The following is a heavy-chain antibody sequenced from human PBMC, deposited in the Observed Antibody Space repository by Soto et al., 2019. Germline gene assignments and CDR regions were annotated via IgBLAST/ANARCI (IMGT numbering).Heavy chain of an antibody. J-gene: IGHJ4*02. CDR3: AKEGPITNWYFDY. V-gene: IGHV3-30*18. Sequence: QVQLVESGGGVVQPGRSLRLSCAASGFTFSSYGMHWVRQAPGKGLEWVTVISYDGKVAYYADSVKGRFTISRDNTKNTLYLPMNSLRTEDTAMYYCAKEGPITNWYFDYWGQGTLVTVSS. CDR1: GFTFSSYG. D-gene: IGHD1-1*01. CDR2: ISYDGKVA.